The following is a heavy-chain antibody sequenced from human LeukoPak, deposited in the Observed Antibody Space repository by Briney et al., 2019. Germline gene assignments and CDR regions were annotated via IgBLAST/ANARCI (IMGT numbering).Heavy chain of an antibody. CDR2: IYYSGST. CDR1: GGPISSGGYY. J-gene: IGHJ4*02. V-gene: IGHV4-31*03. D-gene: IGHD3-16*01. Sequence: SETLSLTCTVSGGPISSGGYYWSWIRQHPGKGLEWIGYIYYSGSTYYNPSLKSRISMSVDTSKSQFSLKLNSVSAADTAVYYCATESNYVWGIHYWGQGTLVTVSS. CDR3: ATESNYVWGIHY.